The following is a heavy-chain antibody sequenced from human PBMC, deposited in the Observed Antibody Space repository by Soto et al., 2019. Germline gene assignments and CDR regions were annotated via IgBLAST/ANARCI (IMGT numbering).Heavy chain of an antibody. D-gene: IGHD6-19*01. CDR1: GFTFSSYA. CDR2: ISYDGSNK. CDR3: ARDLGSGWYSDY. V-gene: IGHV3-30-3*01. Sequence: PGVSLRLSCAASGFTFSSYAMHWVRQAPGKGLEWVAVISYDGSNKYYADSVKGRFTISRDNSKNTLYLQMNSLRAEDTAVYYCARDLGSGWYSDYWGQGTLVTVSS. J-gene: IGHJ4*02.